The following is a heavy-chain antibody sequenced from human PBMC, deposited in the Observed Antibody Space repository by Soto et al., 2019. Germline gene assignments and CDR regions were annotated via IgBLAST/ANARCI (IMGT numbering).Heavy chain of an antibody. D-gene: IGHD1-26*01. CDR1: GGSFSGYY. V-gene: IGHV4-34*01. J-gene: IGHJ4*02. Sequence: PSETLSLTCAVYGGSFSGYYWSWIRQPPGKGLEWIGEINHSGSTNYNPSLKSRVTISVDTSKNQFSLKLSSVTAADTAAYYCARVPIVGVSREFDYWGQGTLVTVSS. CDR3: ARVPIVGVSREFDY. CDR2: INHSGST.